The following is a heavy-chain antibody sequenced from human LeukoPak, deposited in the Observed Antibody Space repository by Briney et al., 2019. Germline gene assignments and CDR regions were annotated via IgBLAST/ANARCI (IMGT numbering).Heavy chain of an antibody. CDR1: GASMSSHH. CDR2: FYYTGST. D-gene: IGHD5-18*01. J-gene: IGHJ4*02. CDR3: ARGEKYSYGYPYFDS. V-gene: IGHV4-59*11. Sequence: SETLSLTCTVSGASMSSHHGSGMRDPPGEGGEGIGYFYYTGSTNYNPSLESRVTISADTSKNQFYLNLTSVTAADTAVYYCARGEKYSYGYPYFDSWGQGTLITVSS.